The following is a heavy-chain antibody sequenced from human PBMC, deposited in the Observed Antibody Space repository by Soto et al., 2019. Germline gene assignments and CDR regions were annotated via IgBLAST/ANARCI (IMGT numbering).Heavy chain of an antibody. CDR1: GFTFSAYN. V-gene: IGHV3-21*06. CDR3: ASYYGDTGWLDP. CDR2: ITSSSSSI. D-gene: IGHD4-17*01. Sequence: EVHLVDSWGGLVKPGGSLRLSCAASGFTFSAYNMNWVRQPPGKGLEWVSSITSSSSSIYYADSLKGRFTISRDNAKNSLYLQMNSLIAEDTAVYYCASYYGDTGWLDPWGQGTLVTVSS. J-gene: IGHJ5*02.